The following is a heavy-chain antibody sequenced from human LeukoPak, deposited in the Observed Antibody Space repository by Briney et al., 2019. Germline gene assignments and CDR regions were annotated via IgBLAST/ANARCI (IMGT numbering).Heavy chain of an antibody. CDR2: IYYSGST. CDR3: ASGPRPFDY. Sequence: SETLSLTCSASGGSISRSSYYWGWIRQPPGKGLEWIGSIYYSGSTYYNPSLKSRVTTSVDTSKNQFSLKLSSVTAADTAVYYCASGPRPFDYWGQGTLVTVSS. V-gene: IGHV4-39*01. J-gene: IGHJ4*02. CDR1: GGSISRSSYY.